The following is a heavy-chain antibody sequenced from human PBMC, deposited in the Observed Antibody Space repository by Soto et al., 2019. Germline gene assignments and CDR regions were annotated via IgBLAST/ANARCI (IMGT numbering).Heavy chain of an antibody. D-gene: IGHD2-8*01. V-gene: IGHV4-39*01. J-gene: IGHJ4*02. CDR1: GGSISSSSYY. CDR3: ARQGGDCTNGVCNFDY. CDR2: IYYSGST. Sequence: QLQLQESGPGLVKPSETLSLTCTVSGGSISSSSYYWGWIRQPPGKGLEWIGSIYYSGSTYYNPSIKSRVTISVDTSKKQFSLKLSSVTAADTAVYYCARQGGDCTNGVCNFDYWGQGTLVTVSS.